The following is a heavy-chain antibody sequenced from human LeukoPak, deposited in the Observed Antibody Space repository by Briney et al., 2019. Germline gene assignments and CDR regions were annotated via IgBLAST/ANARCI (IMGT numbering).Heavy chain of an antibody. CDR2: INHSGST. D-gene: IGHD1-26*01. CDR1: GGSFSGYY. J-gene: IGHJ4*02. V-gene: IGHV4-34*01. CDR3: ARGLIVGATQGVYYFDY. Sequence: SETLSLTCAVYGGSFSGYYWSWIRQPPGKGLEWIGEINHSGSTNYNPSLKRRVTISVDTSKTQFSLKLSSVTAADTAVYYCARGLIVGATQGVYYFDYWGQGTLVTVSS.